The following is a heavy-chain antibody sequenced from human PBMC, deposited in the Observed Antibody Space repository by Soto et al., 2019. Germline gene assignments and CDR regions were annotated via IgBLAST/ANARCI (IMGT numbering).Heavy chain of an antibody. Sequence: GGSLRLSCAASGFTFSSYSMNWVRQAPGKGLEWVSAISCNGSNKYYADSVKGRFTISRDNSKNTLYLQMNSLRAEDTAVYYCARDVGGSYYYYYYGMDVWGQGTTVTVSS. J-gene: IGHJ6*02. V-gene: IGHV3-21*01. CDR1: GFTFSSYS. CDR3: ARDVGGSYYYYYYGMDV. CDR2: ISCNGSNK. D-gene: IGHD1-26*01.